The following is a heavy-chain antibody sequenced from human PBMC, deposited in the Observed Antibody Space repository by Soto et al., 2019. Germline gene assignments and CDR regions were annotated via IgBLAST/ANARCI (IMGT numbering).Heavy chain of an antibody. CDR2: INHRGGST. CDR1: VYTFTSDY. CDR3: ERYSYGYVDY. Sequence: ASVKLSCKESVYTFTSDYMHWLRQAPGQGLEWMGIINHRGGSTSYAQKFQGRVTMTRETSTSTVYMELISMRAEDTPVYYCERYSYGYVDYWRQGTLVTVSS. V-gene: IGHV1-46*01. J-gene: IGHJ4*02. D-gene: IGHD5-18*01.